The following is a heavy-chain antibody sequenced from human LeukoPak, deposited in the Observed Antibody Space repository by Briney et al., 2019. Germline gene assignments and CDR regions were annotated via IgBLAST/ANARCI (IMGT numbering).Heavy chain of an antibody. CDR3: ARGPPYGSGKFGPFDY. D-gene: IGHD3-10*01. J-gene: IGHJ4*02. CDR1: GFTFSSYS. CDR2: ISSSSSTI. Sequence: GGSLRLSCAASGFTFSSYSMNWVRQAPGKGLEWVSYISSSSSTIYYADSVKGRFTISRDNAKNSLYLQMNSLRTEDTAVYYCARGPPYGSGKFGPFDYWGQGTLVTVSS. V-gene: IGHV3-48*04.